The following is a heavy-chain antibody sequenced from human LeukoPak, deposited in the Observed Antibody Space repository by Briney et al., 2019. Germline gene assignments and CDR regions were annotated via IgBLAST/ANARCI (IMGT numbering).Heavy chain of an antibody. Sequence: GGSLRLSCAASGFTFSRDWMHWVRHAPGKGPEWVSRISDDGSITTYADSVQGRFTISRDNAKSTMFLQMNSLRAEDTAVYFCARRFYQTNVYDRHFDHWGQGSLVTVSS. D-gene: IGHD2-8*01. V-gene: IGHV3-74*03. J-gene: IGHJ4*02. CDR1: GFTFSRDW. CDR3: ARRFYQTNVYDRHFDH. CDR2: ISDDGSIT.